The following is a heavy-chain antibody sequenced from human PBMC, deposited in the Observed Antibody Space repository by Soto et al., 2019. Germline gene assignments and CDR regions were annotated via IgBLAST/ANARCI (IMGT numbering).Heavy chain of an antibody. V-gene: IGHV3-21*01. CDR1: EFYFSSYR. CDR2: ISSSSSYI. J-gene: IGHJ3*02. Sequence: GVSLRLSYATSEFYFSSYRMNLVLQSPGKGLEWVSSISSSSSYIYYADSVKGRFTISRDNAKNSLYLQMNSLRAEDTAVYYCARSLLGNQNAFDIWRQGKMVTGSS. D-gene: IGHD1-1*01. CDR3: ARSLLGNQNAFDI.